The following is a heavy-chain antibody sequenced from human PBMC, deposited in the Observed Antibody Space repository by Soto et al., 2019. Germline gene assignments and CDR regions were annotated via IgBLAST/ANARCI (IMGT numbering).Heavy chain of an antibody. Sequence: GESLKISCAASGFTFSSYSMNWVRQAPGKGLEWVSSVSYSSTYIYYADSVKGRFTISRDNAKNSLYLQMNSLRAEDTAVYYCARDVGEIAALYAMDVWGQGTTVTVSS. CDR1: GFTFSSYS. CDR2: VSYSSTYI. J-gene: IGHJ6*02. D-gene: IGHD6-13*01. V-gene: IGHV3-21*01. CDR3: ARDVGEIAALYAMDV.